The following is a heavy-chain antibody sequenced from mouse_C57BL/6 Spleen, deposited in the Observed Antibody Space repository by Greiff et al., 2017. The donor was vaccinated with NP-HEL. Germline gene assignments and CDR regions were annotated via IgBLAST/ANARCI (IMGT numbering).Heavy chain of an antibody. CDR2: IDPSDSYT. Sequence: QVQLQQPGAELVMPGASVKLSCKASGYTFTSYWMHWVKQRPGQGLEWIGEIDPSDSYTNYNQKFKGKSTLTVDKSSSTAYMQLSSLTSEDSAVYYCARGADCFAYWGQGTTLTVSS. CDR3: ARGADCFAY. V-gene: IGHV1-69*01. CDR1: GYTFTSYW. J-gene: IGHJ2*01.